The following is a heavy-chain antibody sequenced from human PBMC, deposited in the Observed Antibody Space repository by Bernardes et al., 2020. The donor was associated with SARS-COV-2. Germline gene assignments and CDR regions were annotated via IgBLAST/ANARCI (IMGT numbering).Heavy chain of an antibody. V-gene: IGHV5-51*01. CDR1: GYAFMHYW. CDR3: ARGRYDSRGQNWYDL. D-gene: IGHD3-22*01. CDR2: VNPADSDT. J-gene: IGHJ5*02. Sequence: GQHVTGSSEVSGYAFMHYWIAWVGPMPGRGLEWMGSVNPADSDTRYSPSFQGQVTISADKSTKTAYLQWSSLKALDTAMYYCARGRYDSRGQNWYDLWGQGTLVTVSS.